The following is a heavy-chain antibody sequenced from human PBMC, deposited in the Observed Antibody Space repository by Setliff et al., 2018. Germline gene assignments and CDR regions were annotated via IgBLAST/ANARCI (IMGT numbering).Heavy chain of an antibody. CDR1: GGSISSCY. J-gene: IGHJ6*03. D-gene: IGHD3-3*01. CDR3: ARGITGNYNFWSGYYNYYYYYMDV. Sequence: PSETLSLTCTVSGGSISSCYWSWIRQPAGKGLEWIGHIYIGGSANYNPSLKSRVTMSIDTSKNQFSLKLNSVTAADTAVYYCARGITGNYNFWSGYYNYYYYYMDVWGKGTTVTVSS. V-gene: IGHV4-4*07. CDR2: IYIGGSA.